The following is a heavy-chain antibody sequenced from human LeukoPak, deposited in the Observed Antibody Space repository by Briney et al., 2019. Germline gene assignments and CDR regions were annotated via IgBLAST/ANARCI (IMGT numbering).Heavy chain of an antibody. D-gene: IGHD6-19*01. CDR1: GGTFSSYA. J-gene: IGHJ6*03. CDR2: IIPIFGTA. Sequence: ASVKVSCKASGGTFSSYAISWVRQAPGQGLEWIGGIIPIFGTANYAQKFQGRVTITTDESTSTAYMELSSLRSEDTAVYYCARSPLAVAGYSYYMDVWGKGTTVTVSS. CDR3: ARSPLAVAGYSYYMDV. V-gene: IGHV1-69*05.